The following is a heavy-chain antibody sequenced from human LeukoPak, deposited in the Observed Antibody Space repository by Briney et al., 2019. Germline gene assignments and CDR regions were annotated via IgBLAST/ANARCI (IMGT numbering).Heavy chain of an antibody. CDR3: ARTITIFGALGYFDY. CDR1: GYSISISNW. J-gene: IGHJ4*02. Sequence: PSETLSLTCAVSGYSISISNWWGWIRQPPGKGLEWIGYIYYSGNTYYNPSLKSRVTVSVDTSKNQFSLKLSSVTAADTAVYYCARTITIFGALGYFDYWGQGTLVTVSS. CDR2: IYYSGNT. V-gene: IGHV4-28*01. D-gene: IGHD3-3*01.